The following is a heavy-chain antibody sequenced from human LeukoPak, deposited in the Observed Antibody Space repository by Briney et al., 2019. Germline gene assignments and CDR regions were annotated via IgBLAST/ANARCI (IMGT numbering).Heavy chain of an antibody. CDR1: GGTFSSYA. J-gene: IGHJ4*02. Sequence: SVKVSCKASGGTFSSYAISWVRQAPGQGLEWMGRIIPIFGTANYEQKFQGRVTITTDESTSTAYMELSSLRSEDTAVYYCASRGYSYGSPGYFDYWGQGTLVTVSS. CDR3: ASRGYSYGSPGYFDY. V-gene: IGHV1-69*05. D-gene: IGHD5-18*01. CDR2: IIPIFGTA.